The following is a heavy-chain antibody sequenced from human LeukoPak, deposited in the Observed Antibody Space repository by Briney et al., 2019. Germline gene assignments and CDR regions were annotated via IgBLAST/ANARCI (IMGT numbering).Heavy chain of an antibody. Sequence: GGSLRLSCAASGFTFSSYGMHWVRQAPGKGLEWVAFIRYDGSNQYYADSVKGRFSISRDNSKNTLYLQMNSLRAEDTAVYYCARDHGSGSYFDYWGQGTLVTVSS. CDR1: GFTFSSYG. CDR3: ARDHGSGSYFDY. CDR2: IRYDGSNQ. V-gene: IGHV3-30*02. D-gene: IGHD1-26*01. J-gene: IGHJ4*02.